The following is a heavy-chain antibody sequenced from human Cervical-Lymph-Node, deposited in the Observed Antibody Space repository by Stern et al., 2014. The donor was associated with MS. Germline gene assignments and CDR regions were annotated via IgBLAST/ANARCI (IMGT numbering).Heavy chain of an antibody. V-gene: IGHV3-11*01. CDR2: ISTSGSTI. D-gene: IGHD1-20*01. J-gene: IGHJ4*02. Sequence: VQLVQSGGGLVKPGGSLRLSCAASGFTFGDYYMTWIRQAPGKGLEWISHISTSGSTINHADSVKGRFTISRDNAKNSLYLQMNSLRAEDTAVYYCARMYNYAGHYWGQGTLVTVSS. CDR3: ARMYNYAGHY. CDR1: GFTFGDYY.